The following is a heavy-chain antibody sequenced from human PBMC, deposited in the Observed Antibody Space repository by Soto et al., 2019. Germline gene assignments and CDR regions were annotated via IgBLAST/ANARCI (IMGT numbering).Heavy chain of an antibody. CDR1: GFIFSSYA. CDR2: IGESGTPT. V-gene: IGHV3-23*01. CDR3: ARYIPGVRYYGMDV. J-gene: IGHJ6*02. D-gene: IGHD2-2*01. Sequence: EVQLLESGGGLVQPGGSLRLSCAASGFIFSSYAMKWVRQAPVKGLEWVSLIGESGTPTYYADSVKGRFTISRDNSGNTLFLEMYSLRAEDTAVYYCARYIPGVRYYGMDVWGQGTTVTVSS.